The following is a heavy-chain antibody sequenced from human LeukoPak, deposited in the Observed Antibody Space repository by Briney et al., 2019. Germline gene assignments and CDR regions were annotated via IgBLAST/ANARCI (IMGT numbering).Heavy chain of an antibody. J-gene: IGHJ3*02. CDR1: GFTFSSYW. Sequence: GGSLRLSCVASGFTFSSYWMHWVRQAPGKGLVWVSRINSDGSSTNYADSVKGRITISRDNAKNTLYLQMSSLRVEDTAVYYCARSGITMVGGASIGLLTFDIWGPGTMVTVSP. D-gene: IGHD3-10*01. V-gene: IGHV3-74*01. CDR3: ARSGITMVGGASIGLLTFDI. CDR2: INSDGSST.